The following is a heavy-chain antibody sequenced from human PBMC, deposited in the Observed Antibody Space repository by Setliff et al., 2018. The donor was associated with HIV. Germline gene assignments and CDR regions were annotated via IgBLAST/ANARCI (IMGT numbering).Heavy chain of an antibody. CDR2: IYHSGST. Sequence: SETLSLTCAVSGYSLSSDYYWGWIRQPPGKGLEWIASIYHSGSTYYNPSLKSRVIISVDTSKNQFSLKVGSVTAADTAVYYCAAKKSGDYPFNWGQGTLVTVPQ. J-gene: IGHJ4*02. V-gene: IGHV4-38-2*01. D-gene: IGHD4-17*01. CDR1: GYSLSSDYY. CDR3: AAKKSGDYPFN.